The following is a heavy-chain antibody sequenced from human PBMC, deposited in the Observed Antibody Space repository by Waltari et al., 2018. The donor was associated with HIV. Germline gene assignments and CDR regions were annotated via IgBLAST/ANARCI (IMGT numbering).Heavy chain of an antibody. CDR3: VRDRRGPWDWNYSFLS. J-gene: IGHJ4*02. Sequence: EVQLLESGGGLVQPGGSLKLSCATSGVTFSYYAMGWVSQAPGKGLEWVASISGSGTSTFYPHSVKGRLIISRDNFKRTLYLQMNKLRVEDTAIYFCVRDRRGPWDWNYSFLSWGQGTQVTVSS. CDR2: ISGSGTST. D-gene: IGHD1-7*01. V-gene: IGHV3-23*01. CDR1: GVTFSYYA.